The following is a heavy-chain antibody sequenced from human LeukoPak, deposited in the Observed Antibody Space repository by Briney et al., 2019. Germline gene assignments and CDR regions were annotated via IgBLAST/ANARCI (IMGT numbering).Heavy chain of an antibody. J-gene: IGHJ6*03. CDR3: ATRGVGATKVYYYYMDV. CDR2: FDPEDGET. V-gene: IGHV1-24*01. D-gene: IGHD1-26*01. CDR1: GYTLTELS. Sequence: ASVKVSCKVSGYTLTELSMHWVRQAPGKGLEWMGGFDPEDGETIYAQKFQGRVTMTEDTSTDTAYMELSSLRSEDTAVYYCATRGVGATKVYYYYMDVWGKGTTVTVSS.